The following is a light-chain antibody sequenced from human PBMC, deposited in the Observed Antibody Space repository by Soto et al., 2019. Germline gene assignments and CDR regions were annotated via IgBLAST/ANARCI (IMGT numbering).Light chain of an antibody. CDR2: AAS. CDR3: QQSHGIPYT. CDR1: QTISSY. Sequence: DIQMTQSPPSLSASVGDRVTITCRASQTISSYLNWYQQKPGKAPKLLIYAASTLQSGVPSRFSGSVSGTDFTLTISSLQPEDFATYYCQQSHGIPYTFGQGTKLESK. V-gene: IGKV1-39*01. J-gene: IGKJ2*01.